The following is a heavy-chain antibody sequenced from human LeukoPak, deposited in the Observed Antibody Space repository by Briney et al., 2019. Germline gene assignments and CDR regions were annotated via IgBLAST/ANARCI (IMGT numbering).Heavy chain of an antibody. CDR1: GFIFSIYS. V-gene: IGHV3-21*01. D-gene: IGHD3-10*02. CDR2: ISGSSNYI. J-gene: IGHJ6*04. CDR3: AELGITMIGGV. Sequence: GSLRLSCAASGFIFSIYSMTWVRQAPGKGLEWVSSISGSSNYISYADSVKGRFTISRDNAKNSLYLQMNSLRAEDTAVYYCAELGITMIGGVWGKGTTVTISS.